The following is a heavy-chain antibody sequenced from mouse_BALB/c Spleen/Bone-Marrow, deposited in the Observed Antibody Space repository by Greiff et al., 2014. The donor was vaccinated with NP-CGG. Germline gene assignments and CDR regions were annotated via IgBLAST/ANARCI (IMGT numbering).Heavy chain of an antibody. CDR2: IRNKANGYTT. CDR3: ARGGNDLDY. V-gene: IGHV7-3*02. D-gene: IGHD2-3*01. CDR1: GFTFTDYY. J-gene: IGHJ2*01. Sequence: EVKLMESGGGLVQPGGSLRLSCATSGFTFTDYYMSWVRQPPGKALEWLGFIRNKANGYTTEYSASVKGRFTISRDNSQSILYLQMNPLRAEDSATYYCARGGNDLDYLGQGTTLTVSS.